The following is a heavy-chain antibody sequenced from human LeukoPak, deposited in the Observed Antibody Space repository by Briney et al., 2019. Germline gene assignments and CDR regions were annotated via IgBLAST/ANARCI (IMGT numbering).Heavy chain of an antibody. J-gene: IGHJ6*02. D-gene: IGHD6-13*01. Sequence: LETLSLTCTVSGGSISSYYWSWIRQPPGKGLEWIRYIYYSGSTNYNPSLKSRVTISVDTSKNQFSLKLSSVTAADTAVYYCARAWAAGGNYYYYYGMDVWGQGTTVTVSS. CDR3: ARAWAAGGNYYYYYGMDV. V-gene: IGHV4-59*01. CDR1: GGSISSYY. CDR2: IYYSGST.